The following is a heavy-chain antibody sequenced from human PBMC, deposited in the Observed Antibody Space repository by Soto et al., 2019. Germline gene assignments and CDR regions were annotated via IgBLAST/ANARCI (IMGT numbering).Heavy chain of an antibody. CDR2: ISGDGSST. D-gene: IGHD1-1*01. V-gene: IGHV3-74*01. CDR3: ARSLAGTYGAFDL. J-gene: IGHJ3*01. CDR1: EFTFRSYW. Sequence: EVQLVDSGGGLAQPGGSLRLSCAASEFTFRSYWMHWVRQSPGKGLVWVSRISGDGSSTNYADSVKGRFTIARDNAKNTVYLQIDSLRAEDTAVYYCARSLAGTYGAFDLWGQGRMVTVSS.